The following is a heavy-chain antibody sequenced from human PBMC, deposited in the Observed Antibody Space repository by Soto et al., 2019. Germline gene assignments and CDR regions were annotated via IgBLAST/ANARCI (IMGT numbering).Heavy chain of an antibody. CDR1: GGTFSSYS. J-gene: IGHJ4*02. V-gene: IGHV1-69*01. CDR3: ARDGGRHSGGIDY. D-gene: IGHD1-26*01. CDR2: IIPIFGTA. Sequence: QVQLVQSGAEVKKPGSSVKVSCKASGGTFSSYSINWVRRAPGQGLEWMGEIIPIFGTANYAQKFQGRVTITADEDTSTAYMELSSLSSEDTAVYYCARDGGRHSGGIDYWGQGTLVTVSS.